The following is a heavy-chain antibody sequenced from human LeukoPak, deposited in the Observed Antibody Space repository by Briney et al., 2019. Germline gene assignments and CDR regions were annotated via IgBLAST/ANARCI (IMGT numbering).Heavy chain of an antibody. CDR1: GFTFSSYA. J-gene: IGHJ4*02. CDR2: ISGSGGST. Sequence: PGGSLRLSCAASGFTFSSYAMSWVRQAPGKGLEWVSAISGSGGSTYYADSVKGRFTISRDNAKNTLYLQMNSLRAEDTAVYYCARAQGYDILTGPLDYWGQGTLVTVSS. D-gene: IGHD3-9*01. V-gene: IGHV3-23*01. CDR3: ARAQGYDILTGPLDY.